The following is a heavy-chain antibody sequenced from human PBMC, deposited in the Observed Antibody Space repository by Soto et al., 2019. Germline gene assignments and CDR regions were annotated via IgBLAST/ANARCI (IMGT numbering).Heavy chain of an antibody. CDR2: ISAYNGNT. CDR3: ARRLRYFDWLLDDAFDI. V-gene: IGHV1-18*01. D-gene: IGHD3-9*01. Sequence: ASVKVSCKASGYTFTSYGISWVRQAPGQGLEWMGWISAYNGNTNYAQKLQGRATMTTDTSTSTAYMELRSLRSDDTAVYYCARRLRYFDWLLDDAFDIWGQGTMVTVSS. J-gene: IGHJ3*02. CDR1: GYTFTSYG.